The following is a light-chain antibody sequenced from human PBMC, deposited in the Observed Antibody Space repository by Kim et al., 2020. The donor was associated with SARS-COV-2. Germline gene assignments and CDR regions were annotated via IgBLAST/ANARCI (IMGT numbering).Light chain of an antibody. CDR1: QSISSY. J-gene: IGKJ4*01. V-gene: IGKV1-39*01. CDR2: AAS. Sequence: SVGDRVTITCRASQSISSYLNWYQQKPGKAPKLLIYAASSLQSGVPSRFSGSGSGTDFTLTISSLQLEDFATYYCQQTYSTLLLTFGGGTKVDIK. CDR3: QQTYSTLLLT.